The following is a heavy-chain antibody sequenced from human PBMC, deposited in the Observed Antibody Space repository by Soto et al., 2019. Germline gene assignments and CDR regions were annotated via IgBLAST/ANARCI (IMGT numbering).Heavy chain of an antibody. Sequence: ASETLSLTCTVSGGSISSGGYYWSWIRQHPGKGLEWIGYIYYSGSTYYNPSLKSRVTISVDTSKNQFSLKLSSVTAADTAVYYCARDPLLKPYCSSTSCYGDYYYGMDVWGQGTTVTVSS. D-gene: IGHD2-2*01. CDR2: IYYSGST. CDR3: ARDPLLKPYCSSTSCYGDYYYGMDV. V-gene: IGHV4-31*03. CDR1: GGSISSGGYY. J-gene: IGHJ6*02.